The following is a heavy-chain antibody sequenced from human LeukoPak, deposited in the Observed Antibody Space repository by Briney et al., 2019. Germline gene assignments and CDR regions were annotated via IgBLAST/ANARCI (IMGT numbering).Heavy chain of an antibody. D-gene: IGHD1-26*01. V-gene: IGHV4-34*01. J-gene: IGHJ3*02. CDR1: GGSFSGYY. CDR2: MSYSGYT. Sequence: KPSETLSLTCAVYGGSFSGYYWSWIRQPPGKGLEWIGSMSYSGYTYYNPTLKSRLTISVDTSKNHLSLKLSSVTAADTALYYCATTTVRYDAFDIWGQGTMVTVSS. CDR3: ATTTVRYDAFDI.